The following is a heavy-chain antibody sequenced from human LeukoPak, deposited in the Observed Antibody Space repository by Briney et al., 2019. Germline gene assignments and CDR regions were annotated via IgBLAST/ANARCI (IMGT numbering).Heavy chain of an antibody. CDR2: LSTYNGNT. V-gene: IGHV1-18*04. CDR1: GYTFTGYY. CDR3: AREYIGVVPTAIPDVGPDY. J-gene: IGHJ4*02. D-gene: IGHD2-2*01. Sequence: GASVKVSCKASGYTFTGYYMHWVRQAPGQGLEWMGWLSTYNGNTNYAQKLQGRVTMTTDTSTSTAYMELRSLRSDDTAVYYCAREYIGVVPTAIPDVGPDYWGQGTLVTVSS.